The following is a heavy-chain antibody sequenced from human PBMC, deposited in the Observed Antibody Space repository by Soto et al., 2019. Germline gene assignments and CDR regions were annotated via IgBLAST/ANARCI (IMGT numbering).Heavy chain of an antibody. CDR2: ISGSGVST. D-gene: IGHD3-3*01. CDR1: GFTFSSYA. V-gene: IGHV3-23*01. J-gene: IGHJ6*02. CDR3: AKDRLRGYDFWSGWTPDGMDV. Sequence: PGGSLRLSCAASGFTFSSYAMSWVRQAPGKGLEWVSAISGSGVSTYYADSVKGRFTISRDNSKNTLYLQMNSLRAEDTAVYYCAKDRLRGYDFWSGWTPDGMDVWGQGTTVTVSS.